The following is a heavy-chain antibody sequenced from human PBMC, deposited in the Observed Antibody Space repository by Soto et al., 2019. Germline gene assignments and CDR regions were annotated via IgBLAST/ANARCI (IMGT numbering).Heavy chain of an antibody. CDR3: ARDQGSRGIQLWLRSIAVAEDYYGMDV. CDR2: INHSGST. V-gene: IGHV4-34*01. CDR1: GGSFSGYY. J-gene: IGHJ6*02. Sequence: QVQLQQWGAGLLKPSETLSLTCAVYGGSFSGYYWSWIRQPPGKGLEWIGEINHSGSTNYNPSLKSRVTISVDTSKNQFSLKLSSVTAADTAVYYCARDQGSRGIQLWLRSIAVAEDYYGMDVWGQGTTVTVSS. D-gene: IGHD5-18*01.